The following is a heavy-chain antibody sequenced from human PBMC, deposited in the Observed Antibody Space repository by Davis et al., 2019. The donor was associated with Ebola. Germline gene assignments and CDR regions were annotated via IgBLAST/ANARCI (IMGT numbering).Heavy chain of an antibody. CDR3: ARGNIEMVPAAPYI. V-gene: IGHV3-33*01. D-gene: IGHD2-15*01. Sequence: GESLKISCAASGFTFSSFGMHWVRQAPGKGLVWLALIWYDGSNEYYADSVKGRFTISRDNSKNTLFLQMNSLRAEDTAVYYCARGNIEMVPAAPYIWGQGTMVTVSS. CDR2: IWYDGSNE. J-gene: IGHJ3*02. CDR1: GFTFSSFG.